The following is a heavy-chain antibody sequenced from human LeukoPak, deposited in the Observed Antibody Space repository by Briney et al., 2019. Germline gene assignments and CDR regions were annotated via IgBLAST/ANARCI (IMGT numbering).Heavy chain of an antibody. Sequence: ASVKVSCKVSGYTXTEISMHWVRQAPGKGLEWMGGFDPEDGERIYAQKFQGRVTMTEDTSTDTAYMELSSLGSEDTAVYYCATRGSVLRYFDWSPDYWGQGTLVTVSS. D-gene: IGHD3-9*01. CDR3: ATRGSVLRYFDWSPDY. CDR2: FDPEDGER. CDR1: GYTXTEIS. V-gene: IGHV1-24*01. J-gene: IGHJ4*02.